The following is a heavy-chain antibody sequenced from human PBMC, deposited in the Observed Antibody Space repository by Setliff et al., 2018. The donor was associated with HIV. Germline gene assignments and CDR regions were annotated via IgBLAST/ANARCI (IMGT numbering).Heavy chain of an antibody. Sequence: SETLSLTCAVYGGSFSGYYWGWIRQPPGKGLEWIGSIYYSGSTYYNPSLKSRLTISVDTSKNQFSLRLTSVTAADAAVYYCARQYGMYYYDSSGYLHAFDSWGQGTMVTVAS. D-gene: IGHD3-22*01. V-gene: IGHV4-34*01. CDR1: GGSFSGYY. J-gene: IGHJ3*02. CDR3: ARQYGMYYYDSSGYLHAFDS. CDR2: IYYSGST.